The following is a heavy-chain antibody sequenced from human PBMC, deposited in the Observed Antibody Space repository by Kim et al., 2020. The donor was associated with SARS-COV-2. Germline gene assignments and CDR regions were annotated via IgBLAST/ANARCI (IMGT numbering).Heavy chain of an antibody. Sequence: SETLSLTCAVYGGSFSGYYWSWIRQPPGKGLEWIGEINHSGSTNYNPSLKSRVTISVDTSKNQFSLKLSSVTAADTAVYYCARGPYYYDTRDYYDGMDVWGQGTTVTVSS. CDR1: GGSFSGYY. CDR2: INHSGST. V-gene: IGHV4-34*01. J-gene: IGHJ6*02. CDR3: ARGPYYYDTRDYYDGMDV. D-gene: IGHD3-22*01.